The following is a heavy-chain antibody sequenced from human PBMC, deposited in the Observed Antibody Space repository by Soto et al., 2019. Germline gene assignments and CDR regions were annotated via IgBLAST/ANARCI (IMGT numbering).Heavy chain of an antibody. D-gene: IGHD3-10*01. CDR1: GFIFSGSS. CDR3: ATQGGEHPYYYYGMDV. Sequence: GGSLRLSCAASGFIFSGSSMNWVRQTPGMGLEWVSSISSGSDYMYYADSVKGRFTISRDNARHSLFLQMNSLRVEDTAVYYCATQGGEHPYYYYGMDVWGQGTTVTVSS. CDR2: ISSGSDYM. V-gene: IGHV3-21*01. J-gene: IGHJ6*02.